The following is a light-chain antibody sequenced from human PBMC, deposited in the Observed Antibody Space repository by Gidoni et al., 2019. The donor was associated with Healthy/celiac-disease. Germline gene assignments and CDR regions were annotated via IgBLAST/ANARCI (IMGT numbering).Light chain of an antibody. Sequence: ELVLTQSPGTLSLSPGERATLSCRASQSVSSSYFAWYQQKPGQAPRLLIYGASSRATGIPDRFSGSGSGTDFTLTISRLEPEDFAVYYCQQYGSSPKTFXQXTKVEIK. CDR3: QQYGSSPKT. J-gene: IGKJ1*01. V-gene: IGKV3-20*01. CDR2: GAS. CDR1: QSVSSSY.